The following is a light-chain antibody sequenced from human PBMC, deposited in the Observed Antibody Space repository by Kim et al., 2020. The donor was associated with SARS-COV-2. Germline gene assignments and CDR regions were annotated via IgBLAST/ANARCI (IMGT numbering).Light chain of an antibody. J-gene: IGKJ2*01. Sequence: SASVGDRVPITCRASQSISSWLAWYQQKPGKAPKLLIYKASSLESGVPSRFSGSGSGTEFTLTISSLQPDDFATYYCQQYNSYQYTFGQGTKLEIK. CDR3: QQYNSYQYT. V-gene: IGKV1-5*03. CDR1: QSISSW. CDR2: KAS.